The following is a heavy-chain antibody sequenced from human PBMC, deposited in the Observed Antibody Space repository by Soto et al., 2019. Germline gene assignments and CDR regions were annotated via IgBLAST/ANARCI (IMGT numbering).Heavy chain of an antibody. CDR1: GYIFVNYG. Sequence: QVQRVQSGDEVKKPGASVKVSCKASGYIFVNYGIAWVRQAPGQGLEWMGWISPYTGNTHSATKVQGRLTMTTDTSTSTDYMDLGSLTSDDTAVYYCVMVDNYVTPTPQDVWGQGTTVTVSS. CDR2: ISPYTGNT. CDR3: VMVDNYVTPTPQDV. D-gene: IGHD3-16*01. V-gene: IGHV1-18*01. J-gene: IGHJ6*02.